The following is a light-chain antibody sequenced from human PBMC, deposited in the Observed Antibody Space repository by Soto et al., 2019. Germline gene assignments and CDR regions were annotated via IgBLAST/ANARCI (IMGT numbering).Light chain of an antibody. CDR1: QSFSSY. J-gene: IGKJ5*01. V-gene: IGKV3-11*01. Sequence: EIGLTQSPATLSLSPGERATLSCRASQSFSSYLAWYQQKPGQAPRLLIYDASKRATGIPARFSGRGSGTDFTLTFSSLAPEAVAVFYCQQRSNWPPVITFGQGTRLEIK. CDR3: QQRSNWPPVIT. CDR2: DAS.